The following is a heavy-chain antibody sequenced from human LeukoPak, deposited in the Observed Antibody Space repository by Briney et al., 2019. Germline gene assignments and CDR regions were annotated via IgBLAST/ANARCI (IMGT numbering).Heavy chain of an antibody. Sequence: GASVKVSCKASGGTFSSYAISWVRQAPGQGLEWMGGIIPIFGTANYAQKFQGRVTITADESTSTAYMELSSLRSEDTAVYYCARQSREQQLGYGYWGQGTLVTVSS. J-gene: IGHJ4*02. V-gene: IGHV1-69*13. D-gene: IGHD6-13*01. CDR1: GGTFSSYA. CDR2: IIPIFGTA. CDR3: ARQSREQQLGYGY.